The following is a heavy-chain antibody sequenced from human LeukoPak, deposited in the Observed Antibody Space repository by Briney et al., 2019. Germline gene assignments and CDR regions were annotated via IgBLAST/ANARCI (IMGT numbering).Heavy chain of an antibody. V-gene: IGHV3-23*01. J-gene: IGHJ6*03. CDR2: ISGSGGST. Sequence: PGGSLRLSCAASGFTFSSYGMSWVRQAPGKGLEWVSAISGSGGSTYYADSVKGRFTISRDNSKNTLYLQMNSLRAEDTAVHYCAKRVGYYYYMDVWGKGTTVTISS. CDR3: AKRVGYYYYMDV. CDR1: GFTFSSYG.